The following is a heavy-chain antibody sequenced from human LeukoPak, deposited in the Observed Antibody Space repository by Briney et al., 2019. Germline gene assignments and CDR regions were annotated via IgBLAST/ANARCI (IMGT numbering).Heavy chain of an antibody. CDR1: GGSISSGSYY. V-gene: IGHV4-61*02. D-gene: IGHD3-22*01. CDR2: IYSSGST. J-gene: IGHJ2*01. Sequence: SETLSLTCTVSGGSISSGSYYWSWIRQPAGKGLEWIGPIYSSGSTNYNPSLKSRVTISVDTSKNQFSLKLSSVTAADTAVYYCAGTYYYDSSGYYPTYWYFDLWGRGTLVTVSS. CDR3: AGTYYYDSSGYYPTYWYFDL.